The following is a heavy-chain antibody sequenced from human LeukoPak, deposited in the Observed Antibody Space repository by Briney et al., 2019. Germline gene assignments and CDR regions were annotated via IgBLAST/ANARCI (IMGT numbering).Heavy chain of an antibody. CDR3: ARGRGMTTIDY. J-gene: IGHJ4*02. CDR1: GGSISSSSYY. Sequence: SETLSLTCTVSGGSISSSSYYWGWLRQPPGKGLEWIGSIYDSGSTYYNPSLKSRVTISVDTSKNQFSLKLSSVTAADTAVYYCARGRGMTTIDYWGQGTLVTVSS. CDR2: IYDSGST. V-gene: IGHV4-39*01. D-gene: IGHD4-17*01.